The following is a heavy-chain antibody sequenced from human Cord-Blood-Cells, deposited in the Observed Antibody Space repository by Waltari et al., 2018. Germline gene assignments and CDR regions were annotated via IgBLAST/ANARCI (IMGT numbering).Heavy chain of an antibody. CDR1: GGSFSGYY. CDR3: ARVQSGYFDY. V-gene: IGHV4-34*01. J-gene: IGHJ4*02. D-gene: IGHD3-10*01. CDR2: INHSGST. Sequence: QVQLQQWGAGLLKPSETLSLTCAVYGGSFSGYYWSWIRQPPGKGLEWIGEINHSGSTNDHPALNGRVTRAVDTSKNQFSLKLSSVTAADTAVDYCARVQSGYFDYWGQGTLVTVSS.